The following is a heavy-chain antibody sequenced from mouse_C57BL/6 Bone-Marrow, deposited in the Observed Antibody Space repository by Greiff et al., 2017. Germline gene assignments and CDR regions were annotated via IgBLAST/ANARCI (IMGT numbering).Heavy chain of an antibody. V-gene: IGHV2-2*01. CDR2: IWSGGIT. CDR3: ARKENPLGTMDY. CDR1: GFSLSSYG. J-gene: IGHJ4*01. Sequence: QVQLQQSGPGLVQPSQSLSISCTVSGFSLSSYGVHWVRPSPGKGLEWLGVIWSGGITDYNAAFISRLSINRYNSKSQVFFKMSSLHADDTAIYYCARKENPLGTMDYWGQGTSVTGSS.